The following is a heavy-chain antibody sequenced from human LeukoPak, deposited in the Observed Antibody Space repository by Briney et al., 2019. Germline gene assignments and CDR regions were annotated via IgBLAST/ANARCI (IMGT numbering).Heavy chain of an antibody. Sequence: PSETLSLTCTVSGGSISSYYWSWIRQPAGKGLEWIGRIYTSGSTNYNPSLKSRVTMSVDTSKNQFSLKLSSVTAADTAVYYCARDLFGRGYSGHGYYYYYMDVWGKGTTVTVSS. CDR2: IYTSGST. CDR1: GGSISSYY. J-gene: IGHJ6*03. CDR3: ARDLFGRGYSGHGYYYYYMDV. D-gene: IGHD5-12*01. V-gene: IGHV4-4*07.